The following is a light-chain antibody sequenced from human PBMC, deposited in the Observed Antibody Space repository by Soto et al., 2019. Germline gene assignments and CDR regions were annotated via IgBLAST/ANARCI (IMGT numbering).Light chain of an antibody. CDR2: DVS. V-gene: IGLV2-14*01. CDR3: SSYTTTSTVL. J-gene: IGLJ2*01. Sequence: QSALTQPASVSGSPGQSIAIYCIGTSNDVGAYNYVSWYQQHPGKAPKLLIYDVSGRPSGVSDRCSGSKSGNSASLTISGLEAEDEAAYYCSSYTTTSTVLFGGGTKLTVL. CDR1: SNDVGAYNY.